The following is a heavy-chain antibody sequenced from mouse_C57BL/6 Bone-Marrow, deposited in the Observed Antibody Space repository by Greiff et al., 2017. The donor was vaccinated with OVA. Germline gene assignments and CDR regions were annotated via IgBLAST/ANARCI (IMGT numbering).Heavy chain of an antibody. CDR1: GFTITDDY. Sequence: VQLQQSGAELVRPGASVKLSCTASGFTITDDYMHWVKQRPEQGLEWIGWIYPENGDTDYDSKFQSKATITADPSSNTAYLQLSSLTSEDTAVYYCTGITTVDYWGQGTTLTVSS. D-gene: IGHD1-1*01. J-gene: IGHJ2*01. CDR2: IYPENGDT. V-gene: IGHV14-4*01. CDR3: TGITTVDY.